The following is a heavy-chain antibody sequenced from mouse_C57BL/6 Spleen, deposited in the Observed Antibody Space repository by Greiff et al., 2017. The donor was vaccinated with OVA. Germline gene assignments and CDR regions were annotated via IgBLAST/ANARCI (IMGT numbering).Heavy chain of an antibody. J-gene: IGHJ2*01. Sequence: QVQLQQSGAELVRPGASVKLSCKASGYTFTDYYINWVKQRPGQGLEWIARIYPGSGNTYYNEKFKGKATLTAEKSSSTAYMQLSSLTSEDAAVYFCARGNYDYVPDYWGQGTTLTVSS. CDR2: IYPGSGNT. CDR1: GYTFTDYY. D-gene: IGHD2-4*01. CDR3: ARGNYDYVPDY. V-gene: IGHV1-76*01.